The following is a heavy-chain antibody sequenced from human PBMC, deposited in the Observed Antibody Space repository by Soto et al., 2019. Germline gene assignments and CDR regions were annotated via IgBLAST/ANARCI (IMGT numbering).Heavy chain of an antibody. J-gene: IGHJ4*02. CDR3: AKALGELSPESFDS. V-gene: IGHV3-30*18. CDR2: ISYDGSSK. Sequence: QVQLVESGGGVVQPAKSLRLSCAASGFTFSSYGMHWFRQAQGKGLEWVTFISYDGSSKYYADSVKGRVTVSRDNSKNTQYLQMSSLRAEDTAVYFCAKALGELSPESFDSWGRGTLVTVSS. D-gene: IGHD3-16*02. CDR1: GFTFSSYG.